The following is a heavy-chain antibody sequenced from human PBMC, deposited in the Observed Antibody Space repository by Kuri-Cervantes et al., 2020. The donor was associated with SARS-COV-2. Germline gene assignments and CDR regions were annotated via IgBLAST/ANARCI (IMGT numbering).Heavy chain of an antibody. CDR1: GGSISSGDYY. J-gene: IGHJ5*02. CDR2: IYCSGST. D-gene: IGHD3-3*01. V-gene: IGHV4-30-4*01. Sequence: SETLSLTCTVSGGSISSGDYYWSWIRQPPGKGLEWIGYIYCSGSTYYNPSLKSRVTISVDTSKNQFSLKLSSVTAADTAVYYCARVGLRRITIFGVVMDGNWFDPWGQGTLVTVSS. CDR3: ARVGLRRITIFGVVMDGNWFDP.